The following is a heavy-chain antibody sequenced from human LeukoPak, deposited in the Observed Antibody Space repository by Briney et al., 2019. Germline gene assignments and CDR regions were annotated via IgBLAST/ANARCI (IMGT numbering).Heavy chain of an antibody. V-gene: IGHV1-2*04. D-gene: IGHD3-22*01. CDR3: ARAVAVDSSGFDH. CDR2: INPNSGGT. J-gene: IGHJ4*02. Sequence: EASVKVSCKASGYTFTGYYMHWVRQVPGQGLEWMGWINPNSGGTNYAQKFQGWVTMTRDTSISTAYMELSRLGSDDTAVYYCARAVAVDSSGFDHWGQGTLVTVSS. CDR1: GYTFTGYY.